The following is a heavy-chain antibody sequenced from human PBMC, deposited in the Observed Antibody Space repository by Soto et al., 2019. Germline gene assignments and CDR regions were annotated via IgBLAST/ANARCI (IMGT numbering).Heavy chain of an antibody. D-gene: IGHD2-21*01. Sequence: EVQLLESGGDSVQPGGSVRLSCAGSGFTFINYAMNWVRQAPGKGLEWVSTISGGGDATFFADSVRGRFTFSRDNSKNTVTLQMNSLGVDDTAVYYCARKVVGSTSRPDYWYFDLWGRAPWSLSP. CDR2: ISGGGDAT. CDR3: ARKVVGSTSRPDYWYFDL. CDR1: GFTFINYA. V-gene: IGHV3-23*01. J-gene: IGHJ2*01.